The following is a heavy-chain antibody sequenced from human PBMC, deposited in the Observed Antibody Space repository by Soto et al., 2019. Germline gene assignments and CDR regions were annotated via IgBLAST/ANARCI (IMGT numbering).Heavy chain of an antibody. CDR2: ISGSGGST. CDR3: TTEAYSSSWYIGF. V-gene: IGHV3-23*01. J-gene: IGHJ4*02. Sequence: LXLSCAASGLTFSSYAMSWVRQAPGKGLEWVSAISGSGGSTYYADSVKGRFTISRDNSKNTLYLQMNSLKTEDTAVYYCTTEAYSSSWYIGFGGQGTLVTVSS. CDR1: GLTFSSYA. D-gene: IGHD6-13*01.